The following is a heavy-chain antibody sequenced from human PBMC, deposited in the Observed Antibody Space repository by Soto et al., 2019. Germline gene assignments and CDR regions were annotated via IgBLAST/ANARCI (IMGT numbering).Heavy chain of an antibody. V-gene: IGHV3-30-3*01. CDR1: GFTFSSYT. D-gene: IGHD3-22*01. Sequence: GGSLRLSCAASGFTFSSYTMHWVRQTPGKGLEWVADISYDGSNKYYADSVKGRFTISRDNSKNTLYLQMNSLRAEDTAVYYCARDHYYDSSGALDDWGQGTLVTVSS. J-gene: IGHJ4*02. CDR3: ARDHYYDSSGALDD. CDR2: ISYDGSNK.